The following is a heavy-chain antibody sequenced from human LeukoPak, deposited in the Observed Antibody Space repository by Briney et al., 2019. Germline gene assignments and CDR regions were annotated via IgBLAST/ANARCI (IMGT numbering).Heavy chain of an antibody. J-gene: IGHJ3*02. CDR2: VYYNGDT. Sequence: SETLSLTCTVSGGSISSSASYWAWIRQPPGKGLEWIANVYYNGDTYYKSSLYSRVTTSADTSKNQFSLNLYSVTASDTAVYYCAKGTPVPGFDGFDIWGQGTMVTVSS. V-gene: IGHV4-39*01. D-gene: IGHD2-15*01. CDR1: GGSISSSASY. CDR3: AKGTPVPGFDGFDI.